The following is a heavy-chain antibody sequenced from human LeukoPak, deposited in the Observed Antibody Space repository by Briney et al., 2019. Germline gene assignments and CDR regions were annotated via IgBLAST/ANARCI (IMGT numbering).Heavy chain of an antibody. J-gene: IGHJ4*02. CDR3: ATLIDSSGWEPPDY. CDR2: IKQDGSEK. Sequence: PGGSLRLSCAASGFTFSSYWMSWVRQAPGKGLEWVANIKQDGSEKYYVDSVKGRFTISRDNAKNSLYLQMNSLRAEDTAVYYCATLIDSSGWEPPDYWGQGTLVTVSS. V-gene: IGHV3-7*03. CDR1: GFTFSSYW. D-gene: IGHD6-19*01.